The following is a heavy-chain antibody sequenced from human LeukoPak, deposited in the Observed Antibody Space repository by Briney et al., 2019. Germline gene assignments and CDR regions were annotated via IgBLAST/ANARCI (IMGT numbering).Heavy chain of an antibody. J-gene: IGHJ4*02. V-gene: IGHV3-30-3*01. D-gene: IGHD3-3*01. CDR3: ARDGSPLRFLEWLPHY. Sequence: GGSLRLSCAASGFTFSNYPMHWVRRAPGKGLEWVVVISYDGSNKYYADSVKGRFTISRDNSQNTLYLQMNSLRAEDTAVYYCARDGSPLRFLEWLPHYWGQGTVVTVSS. CDR1: GFTFSNYP. CDR2: ISYDGSNK.